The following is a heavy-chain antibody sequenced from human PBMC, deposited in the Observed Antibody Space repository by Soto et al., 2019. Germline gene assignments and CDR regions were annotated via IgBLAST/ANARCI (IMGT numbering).Heavy chain of an antibody. Sequence: EVQLVESGGGLVQPGRSLRLSCAASGFTFDDYAMHWVRQAPGKGLEWVSGISWNSGSIGYADSVKGRFTISRDNAKNSLYLQMNSLRAEDTALYYCAKDISGGLLMVYAIVYFDYWGQGTLVTVSS. CDR1: GFTFDDYA. CDR2: ISWNSGSI. V-gene: IGHV3-9*01. J-gene: IGHJ4*02. D-gene: IGHD2-8*01. CDR3: AKDISGGLLMVYAIVYFDY.